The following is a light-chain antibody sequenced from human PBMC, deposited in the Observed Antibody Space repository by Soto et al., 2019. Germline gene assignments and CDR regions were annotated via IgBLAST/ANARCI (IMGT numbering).Light chain of an antibody. CDR1: QTINNN. CDR2: GAS. V-gene: IGKV3-15*01. J-gene: IGKJ1*01. Sequence: TVMTQSPATLSVSPGEGATLSCRASQTINNNLAWYQQKPGQAPRLLIYGASRRATGVPARFSGSGSGTEFTLTISSLQSEDFAVYYCQHYIIGPRFGQGGNVDI. CDR3: QHYIIGPR.